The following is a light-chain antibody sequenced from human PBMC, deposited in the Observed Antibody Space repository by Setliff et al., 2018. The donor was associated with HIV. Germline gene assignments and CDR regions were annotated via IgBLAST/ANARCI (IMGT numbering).Light chain of an antibody. J-gene: IGLJ3*02. CDR2: GNT. V-gene: IGLV1-40*01. CDR3: QSYDSRLSDSV. CDR1: SANIGAGYD. Sequence: QSVLTQPPSVSGAPGQRATISCTGSSANIGAGYDVHWYQQLPGTAPKLLIYGNTNRPSGVPDRFSGSKSGTSASLAITGLQAEDEADYYCQSYDSRLSDSVFGGGTKVTVL.